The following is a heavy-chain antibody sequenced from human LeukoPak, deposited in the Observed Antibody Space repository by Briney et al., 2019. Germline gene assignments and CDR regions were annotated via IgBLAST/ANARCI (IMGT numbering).Heavy chain of an antibody. J-gene: IGHJ4*02. Sequence: GGSLRLSCAASGFTLSNYGMHWVRQAPGKGLEWVAVISYDGSNKYFADSVKGRFTISRDNSKNTLYLQMNSLRAEDTAVYYCAKRKLDPFDYWGQGTLVTVSS. CDR1: GFTLSNYG. CDR3: AKRKLDPFDY. V-gene: IGHV3-30*18. CDR2: ISYDGSNK.